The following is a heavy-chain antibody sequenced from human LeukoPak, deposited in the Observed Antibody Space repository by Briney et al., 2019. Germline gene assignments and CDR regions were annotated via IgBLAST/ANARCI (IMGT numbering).Heavy chain of an antibody. Sequence: GGSLRLSCAASGFTFSSYGMHWVRQAPGKGLEWVAVISYDGSNKYYADSVKGRFTISRDNSKNTLYLQMNSLRAEDTAVYYCAKDLRIYYYDSSGYYFRQSPRFDYWGQGTLVTVSS. CDR1: GFTFSSYG. D-gene: IGHD3-22*01. J-gene: IGHJ4*02. CDR2: ISYDGSNK. V-gene: IGHV3-30*18. CDR3: AKDLRIYYYDSSGYYFRQSPRFDY.